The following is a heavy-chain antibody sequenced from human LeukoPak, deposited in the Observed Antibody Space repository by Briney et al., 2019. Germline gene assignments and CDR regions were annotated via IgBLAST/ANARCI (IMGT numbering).Heavy chain of an antibody. Sequence: PGGSLRLSCAASGFTFSSYAMSWVRQAPGKGLEWVSAISGSGGSTYYADSVKGRFTISRDNSKNTLYLQMNSLRAEDTAVYYCAKDWNFWSGYYGYYFDYWGQGTLVTVSS. CDR3: AKDWNFWSGYYGYYFDY. CDR1: GFTFSSYA. CDR2: ISGSGGST. J-gene: IGHJ4*02. V-gene: IGHV3-23*01. D-gene: IGHD3-3*01.